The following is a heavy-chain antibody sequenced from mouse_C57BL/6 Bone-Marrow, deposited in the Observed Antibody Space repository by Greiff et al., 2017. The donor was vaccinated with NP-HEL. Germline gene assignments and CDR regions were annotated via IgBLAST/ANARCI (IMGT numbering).Heavy chain of an antibody. D-gene: IGHD1-3*01. J-gene: IGHJ3*01. CDR1: GFSFNTYA. Sequence: EVQLVESGGGLVQPKGSLKLSCAASGFSFNTYAMNWVRQAPGKGLEWVARIRSKSNNYATYYADSVKDRFTISRDDSESMLYLQMNNLKTEDTAMYYCVRQSGKAWFAYWGQGTLVTVSA. CDR3: VRQSGKAWFAY. CDR2: IRSKSNNYAT. V-gene: IGHV10-1*01.